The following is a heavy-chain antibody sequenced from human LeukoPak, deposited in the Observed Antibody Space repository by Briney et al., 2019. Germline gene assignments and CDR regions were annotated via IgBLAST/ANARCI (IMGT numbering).Heavy chain of an antibody. V-gene: IGHV1-2*02. D-gene: IGHD2-2*01. CDR3: ARGQGYCSSTSCFLGYYYYYGMDV. Sequence: GASVKVSCKASGYTFTGYYMHWVRQAPGQGLEWMGWINPNSGGTNYAQKFQGRVTMTRDTSISTAYMELSRLRSDDTAVYYCARGQGYCSSTSCFLGYYYYYGMDVWGQGTTVTVSS. CDR1: GYTFTGYY. J-gene: IGHJ6*02. CDR2: INPNSGGT.